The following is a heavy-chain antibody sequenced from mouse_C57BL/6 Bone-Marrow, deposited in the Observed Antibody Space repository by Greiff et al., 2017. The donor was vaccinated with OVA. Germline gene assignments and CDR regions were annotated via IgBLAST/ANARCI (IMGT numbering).Heavy chain of an antibody. V-gene: IGHV1-81*01. Sequence: VQRVESGAELARPGASVKLSCKASGYTFTSYGISWVKQRTGQGLEWIGEIYPRSGNTYYNEKFKGKATLTADKSSSTAYMELRSLTSEDSAVYFCALNYYGRGPDYWGQGSTLTVSS. J-gene: IGHJ2*01. CDR1: GYTFTSYG. CDR3: ALNYYGRGPDY. CDR2: IYPRSGNT. D-gene: IGHD1-1*01.